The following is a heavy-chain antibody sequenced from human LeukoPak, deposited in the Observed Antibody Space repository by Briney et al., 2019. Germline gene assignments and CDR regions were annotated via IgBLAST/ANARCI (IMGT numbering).Heavy chain of an antibody. Sequence: GGSLRLSCAASGFTFSSYGMHWVRQAPGKGLEWVEFKRYDGRTKYYADSVKGRSTISRDKSKNSRYMQMNSLRAEDTAVYYCAKNRDNWNDLDEFDYWGQGTLVTVSS. CDR3: AKNRDNWNDLDEFDY. D-gene: IGHD1-20*01. CDR2: KRYDGRTK. J-gene: IGHJ4*02. CDR1: GFTFSSYG. V-gene: IGHV3-30*02.